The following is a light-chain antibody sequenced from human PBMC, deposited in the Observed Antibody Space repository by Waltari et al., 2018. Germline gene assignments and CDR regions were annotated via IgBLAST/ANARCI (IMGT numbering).Light chain of an antibody. V-gene: IGKV3-20*01. Sequence: EIVLTQSPGTLSLSPGERATLSCRASQSVSSNYLACYQQKPGQVPRLLIYGASNRATGIPARFSGSGSGTDFTTTSSRLEPAEFAVYNCQQYVGSSPTFGGGTKVENK. J-gene: IGKJ4*01. CDR2: GAS. CDR3: QQYVGSSPT. CDR1: QSVSSNY.